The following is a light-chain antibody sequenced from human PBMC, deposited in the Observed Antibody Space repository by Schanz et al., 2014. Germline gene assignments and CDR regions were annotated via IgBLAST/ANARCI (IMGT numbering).Light chain of an antibody. V-gene: IGKV1-39*01. CDR1: QSISNY. CDR2: AAS. Sequence: DIQLTQSPSSLSASVGARVTITCRARQSISNYINWYQQKPGKAPKLLIYAASNLQSGVPSRFSGCGSGTDFTLTISSLQPEDCATDYCQQTYTTPPTWAFGQGTKVEIK. CDR3: QQTYTTPPTWA. J-gene: IGKJ1*01.